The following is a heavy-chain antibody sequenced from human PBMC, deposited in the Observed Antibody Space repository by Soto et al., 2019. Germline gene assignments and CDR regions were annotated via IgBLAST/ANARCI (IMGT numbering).Heavy chain of an antibody. CDR1: GYTFTGYY. J-gene: IGHJ6*02. D-gene: IGHD2-2*01. Sequence: ASVKVSCKASGYTFTGYYMHWVRQAPGQGLEWMGWINPNSGGTNYAQKFQGWVTMTRDTSISTAHMELSRLRSDDTAVYYCARRSSRRYFDASEYYGMDVWGQGTTDTVSS. CDR3: ARRSSRRYFDASEYYGMDV. CDR2: INPNSGGT. V-gene: IGHV1-2*04.